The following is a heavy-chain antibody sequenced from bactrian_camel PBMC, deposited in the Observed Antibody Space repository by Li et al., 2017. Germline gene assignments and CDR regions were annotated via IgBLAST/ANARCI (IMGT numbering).Heavy chain of an antibody. CDR1: AMEYHLYC. J-gene: IGHJ6*01. CDR2: IDGDGSTT. V-gene: IGHV3S6*01. Sequence: HVQLVESGGGSEQAGGSLRLSCVASAMEYHLYCMGWFRQSPGKGREEVAVIDGDGSTTYADSVKGRFTISQDYAKNILYLQMSSLKLEDTAMYYCAPRCPKSDGADWYAFGWWGLGTQVTVS. D-gene: IGHD1*01. CDR3: APRCPKSDGADWYAFGW.